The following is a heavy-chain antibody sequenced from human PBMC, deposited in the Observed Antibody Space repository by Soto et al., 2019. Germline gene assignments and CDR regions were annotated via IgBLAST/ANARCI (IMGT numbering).Heavy chain of an antibody. D-gene: IGHD2-15*01. CDR2: IYYSGST. J-gene: IGHJ6*02. CDR1: GGSISSYY. CDR3: ARLNGYCTSGSCHGLYALDV. V-gene: IGHV4-59*08. Sequence: SXTLSLTCTVSGGSISSYYWSWSRQPPGKGLEWIGYIYYSGSTNYNPSLKSRGTISVDTSKNQCSLKMTSVTAADTAVYYCARLNGYCTSGSCHGLYALDVWGQGTTVTVSS.